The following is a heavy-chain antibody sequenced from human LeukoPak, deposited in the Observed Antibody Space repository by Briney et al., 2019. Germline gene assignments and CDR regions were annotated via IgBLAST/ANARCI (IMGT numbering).Heavy chain of an antibody. CDR3: AKDDDSSGYYYRTFDY. D-gene: IGHD3-22*01. CDR2: ISSSSSYI. CDR1: GFTFSSYS. Sequence: GGSLRLSCAASGFTFSSYSMNWVRQAPGKGLEWVSSISSSSSYIYYADSVKGRFTISRDNSKNTLYLQMNSLRAEDTAVYYCAKDDDSSGYYYRTFDYWGQGTLVTVSS. V-gene: IGHV3-21*04. J-gene: IGHJ4*02.